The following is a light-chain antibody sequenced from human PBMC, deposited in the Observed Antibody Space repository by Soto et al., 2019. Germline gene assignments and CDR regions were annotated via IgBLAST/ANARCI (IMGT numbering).Light chain of an antibody. V-gene: IGKV3-20*01. CDR1: QSVSSSY. J-gene: IGKJ1*01. CDR3: QQYGSSRWT. CDR2: AAS. Sequence: EVVLTQSPGTLSLSPGERTTLSCRASQSVSSSYLAWYQQKPGQAPSLLIYAASSRATGIPDRFSGSGSGTDFTLTISRLEPEDFAVYYCQQYGSSRWTFGQGNKVEIK.